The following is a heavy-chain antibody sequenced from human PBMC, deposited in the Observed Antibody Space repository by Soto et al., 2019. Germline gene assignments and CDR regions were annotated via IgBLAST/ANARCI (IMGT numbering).Heavy chain of an antibody. CDR2: ISYDGSNK. J-gene: IGHJ4*02. CDR3: AKDQCSGGSCYLDY. D-gene: IGHD2-15*01. V-gene: IGHV3-30*18. Sequence: GGSLRLSCAASGFTFSSYGMHWVRQAPGKGLEWVAVISYDGSNKYYADSVKGRFTISRDNSKNTLYLQMNSLRAEDTAVYYCAKDQCSGGSCYLDYWGQGTLVTVSS. CDR1: GFTFSSYG.